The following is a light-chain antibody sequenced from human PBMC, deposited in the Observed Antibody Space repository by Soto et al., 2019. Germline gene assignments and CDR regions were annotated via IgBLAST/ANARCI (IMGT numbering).Light chain of an antibody. CDR2: VAS. CDR1: QSVSSN. CDR3: QQYNNWPPYT. V-gene: IGKV3-15*01. Sequence: EIVMTQSPATLSVSPGERATLSCRASQSVSSNLAWYQQTPGQAPRLLIYVASTRATGIPARFSGSGSGTEFTLTISSLQSEEFAVYYCQQYNNWPPYTFGQGTKLEIK. J-gene: IGKJ2*01.